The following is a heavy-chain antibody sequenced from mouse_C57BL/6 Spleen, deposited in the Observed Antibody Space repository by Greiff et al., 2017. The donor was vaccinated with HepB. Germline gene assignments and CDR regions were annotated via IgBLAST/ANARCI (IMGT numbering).Heavy chain of an antibody. CDR2: IYWDDDK. D-gene: IGHD2-1*01. CDR1: GFSLSTSGMG. J-gene: IGHJ1*03. Sequence: QVPLKESGPGILQSSQTLSLTCSFSGFSLSTSGMGVSWIRQPSGKGLEWLAHIYWDDDKRYNPFLKSRLTISKDTSRNQVFLKITSVDTADTATYYCARRGVYPWYFDVWGTGTTVTVSS. V-gene: IGHV8-12*01. CDR3: ARRGVYPWYFDV.